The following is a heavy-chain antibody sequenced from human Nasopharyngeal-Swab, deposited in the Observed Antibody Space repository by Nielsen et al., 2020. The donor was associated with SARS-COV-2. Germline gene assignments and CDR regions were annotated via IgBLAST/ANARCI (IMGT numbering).Heavy chain of an antibody. Sequence: GSLRLSCTVSGGSISSYYWSWIRQPPGKALEWIGYIYNGGSTNYNPSLKSRVTISVDTSKNQFSLKLSSVTAADTAVYYCARDGRYCSGGSCYHAAFDIWGQGTMVTVSS. CDR3: ARDGRYCSGGSCYHAAFDI. V-gene: IGHV4-59*12. J-gene: IGHJ3*02. CDR1: GGSISSYY. CDR2: IYNGGST. D-gene: IGHD2-15*01.